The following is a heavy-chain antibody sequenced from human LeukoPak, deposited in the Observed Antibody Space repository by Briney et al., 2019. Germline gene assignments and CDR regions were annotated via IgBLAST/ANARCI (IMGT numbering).Heavy chain of an antibody. V-gene: IGHV3-30*18. Sequence: PGGSLRLSCAASGFTFSSYGMHWVRQAPGKGLEWVAVISYDGSKKYYADSVKGRFTISRDNSKNTLYLQMNSLRAEDTVVYYCAKGGLQQQLDLWGQGTLVTVSS. CDR2: ISYDGSKK. CDR3: AKGGLQQQLDL. J-gene: IGHJ4*02. D-gene: IGHD6-13*01. CDR1: GFTFSSYG.